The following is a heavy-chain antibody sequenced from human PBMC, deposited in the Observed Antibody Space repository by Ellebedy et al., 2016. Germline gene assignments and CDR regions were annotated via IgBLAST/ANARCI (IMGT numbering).Heavy chain of an antibody. J-gene: IGHJ4*02. Sequence: GGSLRLXXPASGFNFNTYFMSWVRQAPGKGLEWVSTISAGSDTTRFADSVKGRFTISRDSSKNTVYLRMSNLRAEDTAVYYCRQGHYADLWGQGTLVTVSS. D-gene: IGHD4-17*01. CDR3: RQGHYADL. CDR2: ISAGSDTT. CDR1: GFNFNTYF. V-gene: IGHV3-23*01.